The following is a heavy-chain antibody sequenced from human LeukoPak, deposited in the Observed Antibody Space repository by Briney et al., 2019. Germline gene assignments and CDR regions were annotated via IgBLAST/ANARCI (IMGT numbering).Heavy chain of an antibody. CDR3: TRVAQSGPTGWFDP. V-gene: IGHV3-21*01. CDR1: GFNLNSYM. J-gene: IGHJ5*02. CDR2: ISSTGSYI. Sequence: GGSLRLSCAASGFNLNSYMLNWVRQAPGKGLEWVSSISSTGSYIYYADSVKGRFTISRDNPGNVVYLQMDSLRAEDTAVYYCTRVAQSGPTGWFDPWGQGTLVTVSS. D-gene: IGHD1-1*01.